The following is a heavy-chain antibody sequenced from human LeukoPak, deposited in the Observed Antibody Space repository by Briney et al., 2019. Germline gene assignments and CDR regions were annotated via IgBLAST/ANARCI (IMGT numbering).Heavy chain of an antibody. CDR1: GGTFSSYA. D-gene: IGHD6-19*01. CDR2: IIPIFGTA. V-gene: IGHV1-69*06. CDR3: ARDSSGWSGDAFDI. Sequence: PGASVKVSCKASGGTFSSYAISWVRQAPGQGLEWMGGIIPIFGTANYAQKFQGRVTITADKSTSTAYMELSSLRSEDTAVYYCARDSSGWSGDAFDIWGQGTMVTVSS. J-gene: IGHJ3*02.